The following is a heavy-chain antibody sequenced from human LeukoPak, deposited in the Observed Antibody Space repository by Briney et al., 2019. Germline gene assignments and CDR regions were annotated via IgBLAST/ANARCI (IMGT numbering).Heavy chain of an antibody. V-gene: IGHV4-61*01. CDR1: GGSVSTYNCY. J-gene: IGHJ5*02. CDR3: SRDLGYFGSWSYLGWFDP. CDR2: VSHSGTI. Sequence: SETLSLTCNVSGGSVSTYNCYWTWIRQAPGKGLEWIGHVSHSGTINYNPSLRSRVTISVDTSKNQFSLKLTSVSATDTALYYCSRDLGYFGSWSYLGWFDPWGQGTLVTVSS. D-gene: IGHD3-10*01.